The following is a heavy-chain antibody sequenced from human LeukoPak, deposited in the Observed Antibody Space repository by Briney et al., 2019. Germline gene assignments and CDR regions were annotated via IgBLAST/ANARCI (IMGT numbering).Heavy chain of an antibody. Sequence: PGGSLRLSCAASGFTFSSYSMNWVRQAPGKGLEWDSYISSSSSSTIYYADSVKGRFTISRDNAKNSLYLQMNSLRAEDTAVYYCYGSSGAQPTFDYWGQGTLVTVSS. CDR3: YGSSGAQPTFDY. CDR2: ISSSSSSTI. CDR1: GFTFSSYS. V-gene: IGHV3-48*04. J-gene: IGHJ4*02. D-gene: IGHD2-15*01.